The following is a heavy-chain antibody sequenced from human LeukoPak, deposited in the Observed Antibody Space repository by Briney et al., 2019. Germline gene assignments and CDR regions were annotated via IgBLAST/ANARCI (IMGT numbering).Heavy chain of an antibody. CDR3: AFGLEMADAFDF. CDR2: INQSGST. D-gene: IGHD5-24*01. Sequence: PSETLSLTCAVYGGSFSAYFLSWIRQHPGKGLEWIGEINQSGSTNYNPSLKSRVTISVDTSKKQFSLRLSSVTAADTAVYYCAFGLEMADAFDFWGQGTMVTVSS. J-gene: IGHJ3*01. CDR1: GGSFSAYF. V-gene: IGHV4-34*01.